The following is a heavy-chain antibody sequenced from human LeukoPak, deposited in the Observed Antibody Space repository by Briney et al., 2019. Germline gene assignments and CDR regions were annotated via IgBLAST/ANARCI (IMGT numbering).Heavy chain of an antibody. D-gene: IGHD1-26*01. J-gene: IGHJ4*02. V-gene: IGHV4-34*01. CDR2: INHSGST. Sequence: SETLSLTCAVHGGSFSGSYWSWIRQPPGKGVEWVGEINHSGSTNYNPSLKSRVTISVDTSKNQFSLKLSSVTAADTAVYYCAIGRDIVGATSDDYWGQGTLVTVSS. CDR3: AIGRDIVGATSDDY. CDR1: GGSFSGSY.